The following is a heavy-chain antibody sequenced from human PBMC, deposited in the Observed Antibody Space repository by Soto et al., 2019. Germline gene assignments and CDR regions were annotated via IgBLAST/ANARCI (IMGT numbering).Heavy chain of an antibody. Sequence: GGSLRLSCAASGFTFSDYYMSWIHQAPGKGLEWVSYISSSSSYTNYADSVKGRFTISRDNAKNSLYLQMNSLRAEDTAVYYCALYRSSSSYFDYWGQGTLVTVSS. CDR1: GFTFSDYY. D-gene: IGHD6-6*01. V-gene: IGHV3-11*06. CDR2: ISSSSSYT. J-gene: IGHJ4*02. CDR3: ALYRSSSSYFDY.